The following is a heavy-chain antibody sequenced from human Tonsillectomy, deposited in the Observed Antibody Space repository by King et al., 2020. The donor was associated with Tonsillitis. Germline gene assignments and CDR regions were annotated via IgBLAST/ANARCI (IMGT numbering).Heavy chain of an antibody. J-gene: IGHJ5*02. Sequence: VQLVESGGGLVKPGGSLRVSCTGSGFTFSSGWMSWVRQAPGKGLEWVGRIKAISDGGTTDYPAPVKGRFTISRDDSKNMLYQQMNTLKIEDTGIYYCTTDEWSWGQGTLVTVSA. CDR2: IKAISDGGTT. CDR1: GFTFSSGW. D-gene: IGHD3-3*01. CDR3: TTDEWS. V-gene: IGHV3-15*01.